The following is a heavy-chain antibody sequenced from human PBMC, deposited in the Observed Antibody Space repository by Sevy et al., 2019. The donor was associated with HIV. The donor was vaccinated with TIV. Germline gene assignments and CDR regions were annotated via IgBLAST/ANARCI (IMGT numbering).Heavy chain of an antibody. CDR2: INHSGST. J-gene: IGHJ4*02. V-gene: IGHV4-34*01. D-gene: IGHD3-22*01. CDR1: GGSFSGYY. CDR3: ARRLLGYYYDSSGYKVGYFDY. Sequence: SETLSLTCAVYGGSFSGYYWSWIRQPPGKELEWIGEINHSGSTNYNPSLKSRVTISVDTSKNQFSLKLSSVTAADTAVYYCARRLLGYYYDSSGYKVGYFDYWGQGTLVTVSS.